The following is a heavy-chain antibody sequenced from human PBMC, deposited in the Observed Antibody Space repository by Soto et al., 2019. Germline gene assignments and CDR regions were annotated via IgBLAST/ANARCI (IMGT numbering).Heavy chain of an antibody. Sequence: QAQLVQSGAEVKKPGASVKVSCKASGYTFTSYGISWVRQAPGQGLEWMGWISAYNGNTNYAQKLQGRVTMTTDTSTSTAYMELRSLRSDDTAVYYCARVALYDYADYGGPYYMDVWGKGTTVTVSS. V-gene: IGHV1-18*01. CDR2: ISAYNGNT. CDR1: GYTFTSYG. J-gene: IGHJ6*03. CDR3: ARVALYDYADYGGPYYMDV. D-gene: IGHD4-17*01.